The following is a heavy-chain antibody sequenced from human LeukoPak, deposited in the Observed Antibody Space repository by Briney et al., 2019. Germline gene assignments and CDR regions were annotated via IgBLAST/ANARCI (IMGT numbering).Heavy chain of an antibody. CDR3: GKDGYSSGWYYSTAFDI. D-gene: IGHD6-19*01. CDR1: GFTFSSYA. Sequence: GGSLRLSCAASGFTFSSYAMSWVRQAPGKGLEWVSAISGSGGSTYYADSVKGRFTISRDNSKNTLYLQMNSLRAEDTAVYYCGKDGYSSGWYYSTAFDIWGQGTMVTVSS. CDR2: ISGSGGST. J-gene: IGHJ3*02. V-gene: IGHV3-23*01.